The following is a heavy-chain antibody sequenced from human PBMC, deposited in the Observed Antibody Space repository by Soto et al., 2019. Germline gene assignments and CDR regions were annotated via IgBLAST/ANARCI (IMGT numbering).Heavy chain of an antibody. V-gene: IGHV3-23*01. Sequence: GGSLRLSCAASGFTFSSYAMSWVRQAPGKGLEWVSAISGSGGSTYYADSVKGRFTISRDNSKNTLYLQMNSLRAEDTAVYYCAKKMGSGYYEPNYYYGMDVWGQGTTVTVSS. CDR1: GFTFSSYA. CDR2: ISGSGGST. D-gene: IGHD3-22*01. CDR3: AKKMGSGYYEPNYYYGMDV. J-gene: IGHJ6*02.